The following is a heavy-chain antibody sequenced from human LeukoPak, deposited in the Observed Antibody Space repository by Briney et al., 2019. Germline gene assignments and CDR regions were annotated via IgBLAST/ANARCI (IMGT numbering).Heavy chain of an antibody. V-gene: IGHV1-18*01. CDR1: GYTFTSYG. CDR2: ISAYNGNT. Sequence: GGSVKVSCKASGYTFTSYGISWVRQAPGRGLEWMGWISAYNGNTNYAQKLQGRVTMTTDTSTSTAYMELRSLRSDDTAVYYCARAQVRGVKNWFDPWGQGTLVTVSS. CDR3: ARAQVRGVKNWFDP. J-gene: IGHJ5*02. D-gene: IGHD3-10*01.